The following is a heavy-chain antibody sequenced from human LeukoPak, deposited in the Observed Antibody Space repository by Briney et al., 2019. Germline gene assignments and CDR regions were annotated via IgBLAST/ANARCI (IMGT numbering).Heavy chain of an antibody. D-gene: IGHD3-16*02. Sequence: PGGSLRLSCAASGFTFSSYSMNWVRQAPGKGLEWVSSISSSSSYIYYADSVKGRFTISRDNAKNSLYLQMNSLRAEDTAVYYCARAADSSSSVLGVKGYYDYVWGSYRYYYYYYYGMDVWGQGTTVTVSS. CDR1: GFTFSSYS. V-gene: IGHV3-21*01. J-gene: IGHJ6*02. CDR2: ISSSSSYI. CDR3: ARAADSSSSVLGVKGYYDYVWGSYRYYYYYYYGMDV.